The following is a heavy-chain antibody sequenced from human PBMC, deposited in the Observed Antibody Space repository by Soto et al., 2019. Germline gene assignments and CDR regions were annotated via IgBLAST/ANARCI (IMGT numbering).Heavy chain of an antibody. Sequence: QLQLQESGPGLVKPSETLSLTCTVSGVSISNSSYYWGWIRRPPGKGLEWIGTIYYSGITYYNPSLKSRVTISVDTSKNQFSLKLTSVNAADTAVYYCARHGSNWGQGTLVTVSS. CDR2: IYYSGIT. V-gene: IGHV4-39*01. J-gene: IGHJ4*02. CDR3: ARHGSN. CDR1: GVSISNSSYY.